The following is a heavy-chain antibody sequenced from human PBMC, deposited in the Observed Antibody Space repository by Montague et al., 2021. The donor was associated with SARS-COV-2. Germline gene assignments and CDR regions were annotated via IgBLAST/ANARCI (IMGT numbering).Heavy chain of an antibody. CDR3: SRAPIERSSWFSYFDY. J-gene: IGHJ4*02. V-gene: IGHV4-59*12. CDR1: GDSISSYY. CDR2: INYSGST. Sequence: SETLSLTCTVSGDSISSYYCSWIRQPPGKGLEWIGNINYSGSTNYYPSXXSRVTLSIDTSKNQYSLRLTSVAAADTAMYFCSRAPIERSSWFSYFDYWGQGTLVTVSS. D-gene: IGHD6-19*01.